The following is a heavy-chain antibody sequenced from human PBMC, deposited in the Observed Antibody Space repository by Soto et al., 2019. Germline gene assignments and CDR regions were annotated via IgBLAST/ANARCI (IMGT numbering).Heavy chain of an antibody. V-gene: IGHV3-30*18. Sequence: TGGSLRLSCAPSGFDLSGHGMPWVRQAPGRGLEWVAVISYDGNNKDYADSVEGRLTISRDNSRNPLDLQMNSLRVDDTAVYYCAKDGGNGYQRPNYYYGLDVWGQGTTVTVSS. D-gene: IGHD6-25*01. CDR1: GFDLSGHG. CDR2: ISYDGNNK. J-gene: IGHJ6*02. CDR3: AKDGGNGYQRPNYYYGLDV.